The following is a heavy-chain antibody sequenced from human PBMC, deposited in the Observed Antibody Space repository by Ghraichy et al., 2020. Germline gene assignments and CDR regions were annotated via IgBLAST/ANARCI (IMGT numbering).Heavy chain of an antibody. D-gene: IGHD1-26*01. CDR2: LGADGRST. J-gene: IGHJ3*01. V-gene: IGHV3-23*01. CDR1: EFTFDGYP. CDR3: AKEGGRLGGAFDV. Sequence: GGSLRLSCAVSEFTFDGYPMTWVRQAPGKGLEWVSTLGADGRSTFYADSVKGRFTISRDKSKRTMYLQMNSLRADDTAVYYWAKEGGRLGGAFDVWGQGTKVTVSS.